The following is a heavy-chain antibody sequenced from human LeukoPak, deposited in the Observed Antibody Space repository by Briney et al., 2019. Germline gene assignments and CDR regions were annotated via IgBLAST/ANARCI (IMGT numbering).Heavy chain of an antibody. CDR1: GGSFSTYY. V-gene: IGHV4-4*07. CDR2: IYTSGST. CDR3: ARGDPFRAGWFDP. D-gene: IGHD6-13*01. Sequence: SETLSLTCTVSGGSFSTYYWSWIRQPAGKGLEWVGRIYTSGSTNYNPSLKSRLTMSVDTSKNHFSLKLSSVTAADTAVYYCARGDPFRAGWFDPWGQGTLVTVSS. J-gene: IGHJ5*02.